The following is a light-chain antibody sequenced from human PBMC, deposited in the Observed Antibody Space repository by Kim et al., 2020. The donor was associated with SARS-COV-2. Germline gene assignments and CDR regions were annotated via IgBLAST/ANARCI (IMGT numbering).Light chain of an antibody. CDR3: QQYGNSPLT. Sequence: EIVLTQSPGTLSLSPGERATLSCRASQSVSSSYLAWYQQKPGQAPRLLIYGASSRATGIPDRFSGSGSGTDFTLTISRLEPEDSAVYYCQQYGNSPLTFGQGTKLEI. J-gene: IGKJ2*01. CDR2: GAS. CDR1: QSVSSSY. V-gene: IGKV3-20*01.